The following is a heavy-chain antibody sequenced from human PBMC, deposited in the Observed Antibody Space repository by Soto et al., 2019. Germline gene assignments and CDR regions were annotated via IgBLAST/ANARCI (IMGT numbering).Heavy chain of an antibody. V-gene: IGHV3-23*01. CDR3: AKSPHYYDSSGPLRAAYYYYGMDV. D-gene: IGHD3-22*01. J-gene: IGHJ6*02. CDR1: GFTFSSYA. CDR2: ISGSGGST. Sequence: GGSLRLSCAASGFTFSSYAMSWVRQAPGKGLEWVSAISGSGGSTYYADSVKGRFTISRDNSKNTLYLQMNSLRAEDTAVYYCAKSPHYYDSSGPLRAAYYYYGMDVWGQGTTVTVSS.